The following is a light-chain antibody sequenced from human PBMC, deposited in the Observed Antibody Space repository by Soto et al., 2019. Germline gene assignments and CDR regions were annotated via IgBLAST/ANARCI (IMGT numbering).Light chain of an antibody. V-gene: IGLV2-11*01. CDR1: SSDVGGYNY. Sequence: SALTQPRSVSGSPGQSVTISCTGTSSDVGGYNYVSWYQQHPGKAPKLMIYDVSKRPSGVPDRFSGSKSGNTASLTISGLQAEDEADYYCCSYAGSYTPLVFGGGTQLTVL. CDR3: CSYAGSYTPLV. J-gene: IGLJ2*01. CDR2: DVS.